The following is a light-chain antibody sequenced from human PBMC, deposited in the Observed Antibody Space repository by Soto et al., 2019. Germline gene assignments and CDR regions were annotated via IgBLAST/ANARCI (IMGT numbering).Light chain of an antibody. Sequence: TQPASVSGSPGQSITISCTGTSRDVGNYDYVSWYQHHPGKVPKLIIYEVSNRPSGVSDRFSGSKSGNTASLTISGLQAEDEADYYCNSYATTTWVFGGGTKVTVL. CDR3: NSYATTTWV. V-gene: IGLV2-14*01. CDR2: EVS. CDR1: SRDVGNYDY. J-gene: IGLJ3*02.